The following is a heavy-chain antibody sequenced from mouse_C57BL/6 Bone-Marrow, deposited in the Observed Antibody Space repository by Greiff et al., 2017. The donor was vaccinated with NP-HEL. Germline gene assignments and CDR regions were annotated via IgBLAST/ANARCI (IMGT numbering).Heavy chain of an antibody. CDR1: GFTFTDYY. Sequence: EVQLQESGGGLVQPGGSLSLSCAASGFTFTDYYMSWVRQPPGKALEWLGFIRNKANGYTTEYSASVKGRFTISRDNSQSILYLQMNALRAEDSATYYCARYSSSSFFDYWGQGTTLTVSS. J-gene: IGHJ2*01. CDR2: IRNKANGYTT. D-gene: IGHD1-1*01. V-gene: IGHV7-3*01. CDR3: ARYSSSSFFDY.